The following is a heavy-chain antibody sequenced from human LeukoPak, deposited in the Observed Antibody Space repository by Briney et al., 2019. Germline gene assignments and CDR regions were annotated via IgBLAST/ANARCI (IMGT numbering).Heavy chain of an antibody. Sequence: ASVKVSCKVSGYTLTHLSMHWLRQTPGEGFEWMGGFDPEDGEKMYAQKFRDRVSMTEDTSTDTAYMELRSLTSDDTAVYYCAIDTEGSGTYYLDPWGQGTLVTVSS. V-gene: IGHV1-24*01. CDR2: FDPEDGEK. D-gene: IGHD3-10*01. CDR1: GYTLTHLS. J-gene: IGHJ5*02. CDR3: AIDTEGSGTYYLDP.